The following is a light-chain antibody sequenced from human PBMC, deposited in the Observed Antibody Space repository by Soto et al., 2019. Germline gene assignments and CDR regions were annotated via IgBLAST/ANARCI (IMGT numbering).Light chain of an antibody. V-gene: IGKV1-5*01. CDR3: QQYETFSGT. CDR1: QSVSGG. Sequence: DIQMTQSPSSLSASLVYTVTVTGGASQSVSGGLAWYQQKPGEAPKLLIYDASALPRGVPSRFSGSGSGTKFTLTIASLQPDDFATYYCQQYETFSGTFGPGTKVDIK. J-gene: IGKJ1*01. CDR2: DAS.